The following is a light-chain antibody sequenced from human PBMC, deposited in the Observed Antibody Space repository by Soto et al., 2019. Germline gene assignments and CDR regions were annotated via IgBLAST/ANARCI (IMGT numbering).Light chain of an antibody. CDR2: EVT. CDR3: SSYAGSNNFV. CDR1: SSDVGYYDY. Sequence: QPVLTQPPSASGFPGQSVTISCTGTSSDVGYYDYVSWYQQHPGKAPKLVIYEVTKRPSGVPDRVSAFKSGNTASLTVSGLRAEDEADYYCSSYAGSNNFVFGSGTKVTVL. V-gene: IGLV2-8*01. J-gene: IGLJ1*01.